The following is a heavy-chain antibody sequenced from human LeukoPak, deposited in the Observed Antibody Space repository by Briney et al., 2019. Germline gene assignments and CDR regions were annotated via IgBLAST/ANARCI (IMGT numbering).Heavy chain of an antibody. CDR1: GGSISSSSYY. CDR3: GSGYYRYYFDY. J-gene: IGHJ4*02. V-gene: IGHV4-39*01. Sequence: PSETLSLTCTVSGGSISSSSYYWGWIRQPPGMGLEWIGSIYYSGSTYYNPSLKSRVTISVDTSKNQFSLKLSSVTAADTAVYYCGSGYYRYYFDYWGQGTLVTVSS. D-gene: IGHD3-22*01. CDR2: IYYSGST.